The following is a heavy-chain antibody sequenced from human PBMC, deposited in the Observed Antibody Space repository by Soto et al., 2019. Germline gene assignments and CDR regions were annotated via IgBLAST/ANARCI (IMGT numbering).Heavy chain of an antibody. Sequence: QVQLQESGPGLVKPSQTLSLTCTVSGHSIGTGNYYWSWIRQLPGKGLEWIGYFFYSGTTYYMPSLQSRVSISVDRSENQLSLTLNSVTAADTAVYYCARGXGGSRGGAFDIWGQGKMVSVSS. J-gene: IGHJ3*02. CDR2: FFYSGTT. V-gene: IGHV4-30-4*08. D-gene: IGHD2-15*01. CDR1: GHSIGTGNYY. CDR3: ARGXGGSRGGAFDI.